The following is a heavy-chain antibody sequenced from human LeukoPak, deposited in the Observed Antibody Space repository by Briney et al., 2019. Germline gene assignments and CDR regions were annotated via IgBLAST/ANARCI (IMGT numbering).Heavy chain of an antibody. J-gene: IGHJ4*02. D-gene: IGHD6-19*01. CDR1: GFTFSSYS. CDR2: ISSSSSYI. CDR3: ARDYSSGWHGLDY. Sequence: GGSLRLSCAASGFTFSSYSMNWVRQAPGKGLEWVSSISSSSSYIYYADSVKGGFTISRDNAKNSLYLQMNSLRAEDTAVYYCARDYSSGWHGLDYWGQGTLVTVSS. V-gene: IGHV3-21*01.